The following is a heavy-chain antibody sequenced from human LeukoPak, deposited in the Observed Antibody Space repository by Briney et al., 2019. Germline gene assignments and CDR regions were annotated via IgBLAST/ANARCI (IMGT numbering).Heavy chain of an antibody. J-gene: IGHJ4*02. Sequence: GGSLRLSCAASGFTFSSYWMTWVRQAPGKGLEWVANIKKDGSIKAYVDSVKGRFTISRDNSKNTLYLQMNSLRAEDTAVYYCAKDAHYYGSGSYGYWGQGTLVTVSS. V-gene: IGHV3-7*03. CDR1: GFTFSSYW. CDR2: IKKDGSIK. D-gene: IGHD3-10*01. CDR3: AKDAHYYGSGSYGY.